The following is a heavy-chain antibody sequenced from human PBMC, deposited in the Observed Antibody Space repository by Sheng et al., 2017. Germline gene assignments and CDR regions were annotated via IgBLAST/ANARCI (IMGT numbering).Heavy chain of an antibody. Sequence: QVQLVESGGGVVQPGRSLRLSCAASGFTFSSYAMHWVRQAPGKGLEWVAVISYDGSNKYYADSVKGRFTISRDNSKNTLYLQMNSLRAEDTAVYYCARSGIVVVIIASFDYWGQGTLVTVSS. CDR1: GFTFSSYA. D-gene: IGHD3-22*01. CDR3: ARSGIVVVIIASFDY. CDR2: ISYDGSNK. J-gene: IGHJ4*02. V-gene: IGHV3-30*01.